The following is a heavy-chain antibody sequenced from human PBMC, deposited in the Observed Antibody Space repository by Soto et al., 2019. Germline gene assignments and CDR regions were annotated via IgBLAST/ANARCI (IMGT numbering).Heavy chain of an antibody. CDR2: ISGSGGST. D-gene: IGHD2-21*02. CDR3: AKGPVVTAISAFDY. Sequence: EVQLLESGGGLVQPGGSLRLSCAASGFTFSRYAMSWVRQAPGKGLEWVSAISGSGGSTYYADSVKGRFTISGDNSKNTLYLQMNSRSAEDTAVYYCAKGPVVTAISAFDYWGQGTLVSVSS. V-gene: IGHV3-23*01. CDR1: GFTFSRYA. J-gene: IGHJ4*02.